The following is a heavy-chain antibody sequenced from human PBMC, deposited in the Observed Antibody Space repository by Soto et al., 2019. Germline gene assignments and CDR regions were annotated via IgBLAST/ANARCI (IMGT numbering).Heavy chain of an antibody. D-gene: IGHD3-22*01. CDR1: GYTFTGYY. CDR2: INPNSGGT. V-gene: IGHV1-2*02. CDR3: AREYYDSSGYFQYNWFDP. Sequence: QVQLVQSGAEVKKPGASVKVSCKASGYTFTGYYMHWVRQAPGQGLEWMGWINPNSGGTNYAQKFQGRVTITRDTSISTAYMELSRLRSDDTAVYYCAREYYDSSGYFQYNWFDPWGQGTLVTVSS. J-gene: IGHJ5*02.